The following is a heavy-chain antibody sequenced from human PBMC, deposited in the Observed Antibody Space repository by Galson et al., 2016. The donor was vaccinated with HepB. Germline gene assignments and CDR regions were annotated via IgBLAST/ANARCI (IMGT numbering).Heavy chain of an antibody. J-gene: IGHJ4*02. D-gene: IGHD3-10*01. CDR1: GFSFKDFA. V-gene: IGHV3-30-3*01. Sequence: SLRLPCAVSGFSFKDFALHWVRQAPGKGLEWVAFISDDGSNESYADSVKGRFTISRDNAKNTVFLQLNSLRTEDTAVYYCARGAREFEYWGQGTLVTVSS. CDR2: ISDDGSNE. CDR3: ARGAREFEY.